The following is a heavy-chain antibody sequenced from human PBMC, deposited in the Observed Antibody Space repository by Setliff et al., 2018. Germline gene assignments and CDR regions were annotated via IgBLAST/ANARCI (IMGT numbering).Heavy chain of an antibody. J-gene: IGHJ4*02. D-gene: IGHD2-21*01. CDR1: GVSFSDYY. V-gene: IGHV4-34*01. CDR3: ASHVVMEPATPDVFDC. CDR2: INHSGTT. Sequence: SETLSLTCTVYGVSFSDYYWGWVRQSPGKGLDWIGEINHSGTTNYDPSLEGRISISVDTSKRQFSLKLSSVTAADTAVYYCASHVVMEPATPDVFDCWGQGTLVTVSS.